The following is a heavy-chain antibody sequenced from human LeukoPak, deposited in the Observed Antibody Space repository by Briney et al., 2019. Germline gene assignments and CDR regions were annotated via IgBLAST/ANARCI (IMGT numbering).Heavy chain of an antibody. D-gene: IGHD6-6*01. CDR2: IYPGDSDT. V-gene: IGHV5-51*01. CDR3: ARHLRSRPFDY. J-gene: IGHJ4*02. CDR1: DYSFTSYW. Sequence: GESLKISCKGSDYSFTSYWIGWARQMPGKGLEGMGIIYPGDSDTRYSPSFQGQVTISADKSISTAYLQWSSLKASDTAMYYCARHLRSRPFDYWGPGTLVTVSS.